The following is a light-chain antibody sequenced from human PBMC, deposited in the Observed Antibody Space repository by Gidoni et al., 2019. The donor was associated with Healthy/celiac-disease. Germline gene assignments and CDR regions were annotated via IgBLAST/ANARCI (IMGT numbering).Light chain of an antibody. Sequence: QSVLTQPTSASGAPGQRVTISCSGSSSNIGSNTVNWYQQLPGTAPKLLIYSNKQRPSGVPDRFSGSKSGTSASLAISGLQSEDEADYYCAAWDDSLNGYVFGTGTKVTVL. V-gene: IGLV1-44*01. CDR1: SSNIGSNT. CDR2: SNK. CDR3: AAWDDSLNGYV. J-gene: IGLJ1*01.